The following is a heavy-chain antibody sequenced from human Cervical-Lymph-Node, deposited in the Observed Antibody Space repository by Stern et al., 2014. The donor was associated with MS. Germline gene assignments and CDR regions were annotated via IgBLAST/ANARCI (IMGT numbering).Heavy chain of an antibody. V-gene: IGHV3-30*03. Sequence: DQLVESGGAVVQPGRSLRLSCAASGFTFSSYGMHWVRQAPGKGLEWGTVISYDGNHQYYAASVKGPFTISRDNSKNTLHLQMNSVTPDDTAIYYCARDYEDTSMLFDHWGQGTLVTVSS. CDR2: ISYDGNHQ. CDR3: ARDYEDTSMLFDH. J-gene: IGHJ4*02. CDR1: GFTFSSYG. D-gene: IGHD2-8*01.